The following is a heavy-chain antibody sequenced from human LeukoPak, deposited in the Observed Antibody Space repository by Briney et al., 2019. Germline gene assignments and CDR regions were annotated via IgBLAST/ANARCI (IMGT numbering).Heavy chain of an antibody. CDR2: FDPEDGET. CDR3: ATSLTVVVTAHWYSDL. D-gene: IGHD2-21*02. CDR1: GYTLTELS. J-gene: IGHJ2*01. Sequence: ASVKVSCKVSGYTLTELSMHWVRQAPGKGLEWMGGFDPEDGETIYAQKFQGRVTMTEDTSTDTAYMELSSLRSEGTAVYYCATSLTVVVTAHWYSDLWGRGTLVTVSS. V-gene: IGHV1-24*01.